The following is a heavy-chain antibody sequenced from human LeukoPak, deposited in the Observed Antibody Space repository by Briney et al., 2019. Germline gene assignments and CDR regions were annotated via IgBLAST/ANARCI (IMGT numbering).Heavy chain of an antibody. CDR3: ARVLDSYYYYYYMDV. J-gene: IGHJ6*03. V-gene: IGHV3-64*01. CDR1: GFTFSSYA. D-gene: IGHD3-3*02. CDR2: ISSNGGST. Sequence: GGSLRLSCAASGFTFSSYAMHWVRQAPGKGLEYVSAISSNGGSTYYANSVKGRFTISRDNFKNTLYLQMGSLRAEDMAVYYCARVLDSYYYYYYMDVWGKGTTVTVSS.